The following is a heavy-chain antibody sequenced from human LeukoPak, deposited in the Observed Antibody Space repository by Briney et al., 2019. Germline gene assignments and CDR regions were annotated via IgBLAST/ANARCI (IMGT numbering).Heavy chain of an antibody. CDR3: AKYSXRXSTXTTFELTIDY. J-gene: IGHJ4*02. CDR1: GFTFSSYA. D-gene: IGHD4-17*01. V-gene: IGHV3-23*01. Sequence: PGGSLRLSCAASGFTFSSYAMSWVRQAPGKGLEWVSAISGSGGSTYYADSVRGRFTIARDNSKNTLYGQMNSLRAEDTAVNYCAKYSXRXSTXTTFELTIDYSGQGTLLTVSS. CDR2: ISGSGGST.